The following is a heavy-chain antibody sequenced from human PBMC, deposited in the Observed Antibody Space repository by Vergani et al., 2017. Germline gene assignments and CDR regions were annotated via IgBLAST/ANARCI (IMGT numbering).Heavy chain of an antibody. J-gene: IGHJ6*02. CDR2: ISAYNGNT. V-gene: IGHV1-18*01. CDR1: GYTFTSYG. CDR3: ARDGQLQWELLYGMDV. Sequence: QVQLVQSGAEVKKPGASVKVSCKASGYTFTSYGISWVRQAPGQGLEWMGWISAYNGNTNYAQKLQGRVTMTTDTSTSTAYMELSRLRSDDTAVYYCARDGQLQWELLYGMDVWGQGTTVTVSS. D-gene: IGHD1-26*01.